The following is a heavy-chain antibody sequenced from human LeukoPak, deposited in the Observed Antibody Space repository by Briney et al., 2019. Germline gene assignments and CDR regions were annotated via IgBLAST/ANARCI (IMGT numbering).Heavy chain of an antibody. CDR2: ISGSSGST. CDR1: GFTFSSYA. Sequence: PGGSLRLSCAASGFTFSSYAMSWVRQAPGKGLEWVSAISGSSGSTYYADSVKGRVTISRDNSKNTLYLQMNSLRAEDTAVYYCEKDLTAIVTCFFDYWGQGTLVTVSS. V-gene: IGHV3-23*01. CDR3: EKDLTAIVTCFFDY. J-gene: IGHJ4*02. D-gene: IGHD5-18*01.